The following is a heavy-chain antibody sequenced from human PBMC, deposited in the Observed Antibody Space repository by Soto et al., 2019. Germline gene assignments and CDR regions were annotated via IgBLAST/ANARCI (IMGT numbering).Heavy chain of an antibody. Sequence: GASVKVSCKASGYTFTDYYVHWVRQAPGQGLEWMGWINPNGGGTNYAQKFQGRVTLTTDTSISTAYMELSSLRSDDTAAYYCARDLLRGYSYGFTMAYWGQGALVTVSS. D-gene: IGHD5-18*01. CDR1: GYTFTDYY. CDR2: INPNGGGT. V-gene: IGHV1-2*02. CDR3: ARDLLRGYSYGFTMAY. J-gene: IGHJ4*02.